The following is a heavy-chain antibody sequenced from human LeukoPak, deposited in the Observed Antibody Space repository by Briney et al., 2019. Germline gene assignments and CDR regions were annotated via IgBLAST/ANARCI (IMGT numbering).Heavy chain of an antibody. D-gene: IGHD2-21*01. CDR1: GESFSSYY. V-gene: IGHV4-34*01. Sequence: PSETLSLTCAVYGESFSSYYWSWIRQPPGKGLEWIGEINHSGNTNYNPSLRSRVTISVDTSKNQFSLKLSSVTAADTAVYYCARDQKWGLDYYYGMDVWGQGTTVTVSS. CDR2: INHSGNT. J-gene: IGHJ6*02. CDR3: ARDQKWGLDYYYGMDV.